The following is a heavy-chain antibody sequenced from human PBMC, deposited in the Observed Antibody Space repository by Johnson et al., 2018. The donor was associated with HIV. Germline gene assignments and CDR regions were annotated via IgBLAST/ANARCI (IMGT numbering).Heavy chain of an antibody. Sequence: QVQLVESGGGVVQPGRSLRLSCAASGFTFSSYAMHWVRQAPGKGLEWVAVISYDGSNKYYADSVKGRFTISRDNSKNTLYLQMNSLGAEDTAVYYCARDFGEYYDSSGISGAFDIWGQGTMVTVSS. CDR1: GFTFSSYA. CDR2: ISYDGSNK. V-gene: IGHV3-30-3*01. D-gene: IGHD3-22*01. J-gene: IGHJ3*02. CDR3: ARDFGEYYDSSGISGAFDI.